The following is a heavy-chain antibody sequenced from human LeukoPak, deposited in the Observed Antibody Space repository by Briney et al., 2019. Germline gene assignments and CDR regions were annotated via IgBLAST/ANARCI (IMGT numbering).Heavy chain of an antibody. J-gene: IGHJ3*02. CDR1: GGSISSYY. V-gene: IGHV4-59*01. D-gene: IGHD3-10*01. CDR2: LYYSGST. Sequence: SETLSLTCSVSGGSISSYYWSWIRQPPGRGLEWIGYLYYSGSTNSNPSLKSRVTMSVDTSKNQFSLKLRSVAAADTAVYYCARGGSGISNAFDIWGQGTMVTVSS. CDR3: ARGGSGISNAFDI.